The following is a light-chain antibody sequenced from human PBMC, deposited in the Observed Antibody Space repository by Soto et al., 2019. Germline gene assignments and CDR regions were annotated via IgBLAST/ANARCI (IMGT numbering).Light chain of an antibody. CDR3: QQTSSNPRT. CDR2: AAS. V-gene: IGKV1-39*01. CDR1: QTIVTY. J-gene: IGKJ1*01. Sequence: DIQRTQSPSSLSASVGDRVTITCRASQTIVTYLNWYQKKPGNDPKILIYAASNLQNGVPSRFSGSGSGTDFNLTISSLQTEDFATYFCQQTSSNPRTFGQGTKVDIK.